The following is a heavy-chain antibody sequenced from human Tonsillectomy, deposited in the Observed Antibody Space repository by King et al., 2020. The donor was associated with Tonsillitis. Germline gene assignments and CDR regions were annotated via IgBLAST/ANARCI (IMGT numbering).Heavy chain of an antibody. V-gene: IGHV3-30*02. Sequence: VQLVQSGGGVVQPGGSLRLSCAASGFTFSSYGMHWVRQAPGKGLEWVAFIRYDGSNKYYADSVKGRFTISRDNSKNTLYLQMNSLRAEDTAVYYCAKTSHYYDSSGYYYPFDYGGQGTLVTGSS. CDR2: IRYDGSNK. CDR1: GFTFSSYG. D-gene: IGHD3-22*01. J-gene: IGHJ4*02. CDR3: AKTSHYYDSSGYYYPFDY.